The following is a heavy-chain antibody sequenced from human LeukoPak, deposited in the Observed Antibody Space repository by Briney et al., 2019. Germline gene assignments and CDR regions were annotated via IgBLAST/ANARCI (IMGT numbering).Heavy chain of an antibody. CDR1: GFTLTGYD. V-gene: IGHV1-8*01. CDR2: MNPNSGNR. Sequence: ASVKVSCKASGFTLTGYDINWVRQATGQGLERMGWMNPNSGNRGYAQKFQGRVTMTKSTSTSTAYMELSSLRSEDTAVYYCARGNHPLGMDVWGQGTTVTVSS. J-gene: IGHJ6*02. CDR3: ARGNHPLGMDV.